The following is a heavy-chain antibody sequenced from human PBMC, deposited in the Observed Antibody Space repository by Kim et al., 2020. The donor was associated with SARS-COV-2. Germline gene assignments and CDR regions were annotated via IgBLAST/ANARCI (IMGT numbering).Heavy chain of an antibody. V-gene: IGHV4-34*01. CDR3: ARDSAGVYGMDV. J-gene: IGHJ6*02. CDR2: INHSGST. Sequence: SETLSLTCAVYGGSFSGYYWSWIRQPPGKGLEWIGEINHSGSTNYNPSLKSRVTISVDTSKNQFSLKLSSVTAADTAVYYCARDSAGVYGMDVWGQGTTV. CDR1: GGSFSGYY. D-gene: IGHD6-13*01.